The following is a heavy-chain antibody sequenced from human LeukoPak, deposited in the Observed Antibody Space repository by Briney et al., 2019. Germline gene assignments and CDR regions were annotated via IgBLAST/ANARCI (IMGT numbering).Heavy chain of an antibody. J-gene: IGHJ4*02. V-gene: IGHV3-7*01. D-gene: IGHD2-15*01. CDR3: ARDHVVDGLIFDY. Sequence: GGSLRLSCAASGFTFSSHWMSWVRQAPGKGLEWVANINQYGSERNYVDSVKGRFTISRDNAKSSLYLQMNSLRAEDTAIYYCARDHVVDGLIFDYWGQGTLVTVSS. CDR2: INQYGSER. CDR1: GFTFSSHW.